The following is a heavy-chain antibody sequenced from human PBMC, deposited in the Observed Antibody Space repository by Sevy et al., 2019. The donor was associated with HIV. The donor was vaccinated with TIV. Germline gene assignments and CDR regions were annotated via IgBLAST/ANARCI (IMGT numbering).Heavy chain of an antibody. Sequence: ASVKVSCKASGYTFTGYYMHWVRQAPGQGLEWMGWINPNRGGTNYAQKFQGRVTMTRDTSISTAYMELSRLRSDDTAVYYCARKSQLLIGLDPYYYYYYMDVWGKGTTVTVSS. CDR1: GYTFTGYY. V-gene: IGHV1-2*02. D-gene: IGHD2-2*01. CDR2: INPNRGGT. CDR3: ARKSQLLIGLDPYYYYYYMDV. J-gene: IGHJ6*03.